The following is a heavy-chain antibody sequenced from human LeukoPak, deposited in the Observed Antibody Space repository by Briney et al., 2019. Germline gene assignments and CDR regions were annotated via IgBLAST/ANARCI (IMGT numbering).Heavy chain of an antibody. J-gene: IGHJ6*02. Sequence: GGSLRLSCAASGFAFSAYAMTWVRQAPGKGLEWVSAISGSGSSTFYADSVKGRFTISRDNSKNTLYLQMNSLRAEDTAMYYCAKTSGSGNYYYYYGMDVWGQGTTVTVSS. CDR1: GFAFSAYA. CDR2: ISGSGSST. D-gene: IGHD3-10*01. CDR3: AKTSGSGNYYYYYGMDV. V-gene: IGHV3-23*01.